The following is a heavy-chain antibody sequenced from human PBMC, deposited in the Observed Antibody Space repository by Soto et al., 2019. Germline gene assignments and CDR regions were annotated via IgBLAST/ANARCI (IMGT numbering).Heavy chain of an antibody. D-gene: IGHD6-19*01. V-gene: IGHV1-69*08. CDR1: GGTFSSYT. CDR2: IIPTLGIP. CDR3: ARDKGAYSSGWYDAFDI. Sequence: QVQLVQSGAEVKKPGSSVKVSCKASGGTFSSYTISWVRQAPGQGLEWMGRIIPTLGIPNYAQKSQGRVTITADKSTSTAYMELSSLRSEDTAVYYCARDKGAYSSGWYDAFDIWGQGTMVTVSS. J-gene: IGHJ3*02.